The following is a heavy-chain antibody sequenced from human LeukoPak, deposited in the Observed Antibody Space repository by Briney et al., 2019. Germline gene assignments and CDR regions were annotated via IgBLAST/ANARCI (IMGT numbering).Heavy chain of an antibody. CDR2: IYYTGAT. V-gene: IGHV4-59*12. CDR1: GGSISPFY. J-gene: IGHJ5*02. Sequence: SETLSLTCTVSGGSISPFYWNWIRQPPGKGLEWIGYIYYTGATSYSPSLNSRATISVDTSKNQISLKLNSVTAADTAVYYCARRRSTDYVSNWFDPWGQGTLVTVSS. D-gene: IGHD4-17*01. CDR3: ARRRSTDYVSNWFDP.